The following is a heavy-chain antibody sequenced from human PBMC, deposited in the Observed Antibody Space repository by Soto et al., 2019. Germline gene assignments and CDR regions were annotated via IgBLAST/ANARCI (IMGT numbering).Heavy chain of an antibody. CDR3: ARDLEGVFDY. CDR2: ISSSSSYI. CDR1: GFTFSSYS. V-gene: IGHV3-21*01. J-gene: IGHJ4*02. Sequence: EVQLVESGGGLVKPGGSLRLSCAASGFTFSSYSMNWVRQAPGKGLEWVSSISSSSSYIYYADSVKGRFTISRDNAKTSLYLQMNSLRAEDAAVYYCARDLEGVFDYWGQGPLVTVSS. D-gene: IGHD3-16*01.